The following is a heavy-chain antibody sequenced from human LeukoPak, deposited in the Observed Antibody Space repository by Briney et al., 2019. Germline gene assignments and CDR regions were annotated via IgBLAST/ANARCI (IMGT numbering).Heavy chain of an antibody. CDR3: TRYKNAPLDY. D-gene: IGHD1-14*01. CDR2: IAYDGSRA. J-gene: IGHJ4*02. Sequence: QTGGSLRLSCAGSGFTFGGYGMHWFRQTPGKGLEWVAVIAYDGSRAFYADSVKGRFTISRDNSKNTMSVQMDDLRAEDTAVYYCTRYKNAPLDYWAREP. CDR1: GFTFGGYG. V-gene: IGHV3-33*01.